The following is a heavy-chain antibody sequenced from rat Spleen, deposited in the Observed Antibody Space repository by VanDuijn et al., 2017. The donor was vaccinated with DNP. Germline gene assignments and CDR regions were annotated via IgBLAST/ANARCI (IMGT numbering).Heavy chain of an antibody. CDR2: INKDSTMI. D-gene: IGHD1-10*01. Sequence: EVKLVESGGGLVQPGRSLKLSCAASGFNFNDYWMGWVWQAPGKGLEWIGEINKDSTMINYTPSLKDKFTISRDNAQNTLFLQMTKLGSEDTATYYCAKGGYNNYDYWGQGVMVTVSS. V-gene: IGHV4-2*01. CDR1: GFNFNDYW. J-gene: IGHJ2*01. CDR3: AKGGYNNYDY.